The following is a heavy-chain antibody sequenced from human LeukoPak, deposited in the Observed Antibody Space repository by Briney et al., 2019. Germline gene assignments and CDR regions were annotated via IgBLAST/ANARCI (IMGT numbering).Heavy chain of an antibody. Sequence: SETLSLTCTVSGGSISSYYWSWIRQPPGKGLEWIGYIYYSGSTNYNPSLKSRVTISVDTSKKQFSLKLSPVTAADTAVYYCARHVQGSGSYYKHNWFDPWGQGTLVTVSS. D-gene: IGHD3-10*01. J-gene: IGHJ5*02. CDR3: ARHVQGSGSYYKHNWFDP. V-gene: IGHV4-59*08. CDR1: GGSISSYY. CDR2: IYYSGST.